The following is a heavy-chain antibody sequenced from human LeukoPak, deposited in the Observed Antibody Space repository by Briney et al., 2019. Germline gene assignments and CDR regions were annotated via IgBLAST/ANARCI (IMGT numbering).Heavy chain of an antibody. Sequence: PGGSLRLSCTASGFTFSTYGMSWVRQAPGKGLEWVSTISGNGGSTYYADSVKGRFTISRDNSKNTLYLEMNSLRAEDTAVYYCAKIRLKSGYSSGWVDAFDIWGQGTMVTVSS. V-gene: IGHV3-23*01. CDR1: GFTFSTYG. D-gene: IGHD6-19*01. J-gene: IGHJ3*02. CDR3: AKIRLKSGYSSGWVDAFDI. CDR2: ISGNGGST.